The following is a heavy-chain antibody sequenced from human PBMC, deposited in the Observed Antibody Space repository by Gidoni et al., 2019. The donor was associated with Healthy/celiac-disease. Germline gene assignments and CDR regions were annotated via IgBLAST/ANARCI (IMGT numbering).Heavy chain of an antibody. V-gene: IGHV3-23*01. D-gene: IGHD6-19*01. Sequence: ISRDNSKNTLYLQMSSLRAEDTTVYYCAKSYSSGWYRPDYFDYWGQGTLVTVSS. CDR3: AKSYSSGWYRPDYFDY. J-gene: IGHJ4*02.